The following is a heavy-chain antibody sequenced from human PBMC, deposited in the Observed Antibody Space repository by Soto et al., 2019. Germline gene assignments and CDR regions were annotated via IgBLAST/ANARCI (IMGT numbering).Heavy chain of an antibody. D-gene: IGHD3-10*01. CDR2: ISSSSSYI. J-gene: IGHJ6*02. CDR1: GFTFSSYS. V-gene: IGHV3-21*01. Sequence: EVQLVESGGGLVKPGGSLRLSCAASGFTFSSYSMNWVRQAPGTGLEWVSSISSSSSYIYYADSVKGRFTISRDNAKNSLYLQMNSLRAEDTAVYYCARDRGGYYYGMDVWGQGTTVTVSS. CDR3: ARDRGGYYYGMDV.